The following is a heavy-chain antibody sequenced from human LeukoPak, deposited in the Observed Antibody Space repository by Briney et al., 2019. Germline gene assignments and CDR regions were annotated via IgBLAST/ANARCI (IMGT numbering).Heavy chain of an antibody. CDR2: TNNDGSST. J-gene: IGHJ4*02. CDR3: ARDLVYDSSGYYASDS. D-gene: IGHD3-22*01. CDR1: GLTFSTYW. V-gene: IGHV3-74*01. Sequence: GRSLRLSCAASGLTFSTYWMHWVRQTPGKGLVWVSRTNNDGSSTVYADSVKGRFTISRDNAKNTLYLQMNSLRAEDTAVYYCARDLVYDSSGYYASDSWGQGTLVTVSS.